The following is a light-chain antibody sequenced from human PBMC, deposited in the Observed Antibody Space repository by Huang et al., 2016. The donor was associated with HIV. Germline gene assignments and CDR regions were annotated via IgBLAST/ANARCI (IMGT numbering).Light chain of an antibody. J-gene: IGKJ5*01. V-gene: IGKV1-9*01. CDR3: QQLHDYPVT. CDR2: GAS. CDR1: QDISNS. Sequence: IQLTQSPSSLSASVGDRVFITCLASQDISNSLAWYQQKPGKAPKSLIFGASTLQSGVAARVSGSASGTYFTLTINGLQPEDFATYCCQQLHDYPVTFGQGTRLDIE.